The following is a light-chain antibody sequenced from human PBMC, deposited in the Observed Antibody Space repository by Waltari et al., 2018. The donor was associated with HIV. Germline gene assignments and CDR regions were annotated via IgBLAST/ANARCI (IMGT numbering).Light chain of an antibody. CDR3: QQYKSYPIT. Sequence: DIQMTQSPSSLSASIGDRVTISCRASEGISRTLVWYQVKPEMAPRPLISDASNLQSGVPSRFSGSGSGTDFTLTISGLQPEDVAVYYCQQYKSYPITFGQGTRLYIK. J-gene: IGKJ5*01. V-gene: IGKV1D-16*01. CDR2: DAS. CDR1: EGISRT.